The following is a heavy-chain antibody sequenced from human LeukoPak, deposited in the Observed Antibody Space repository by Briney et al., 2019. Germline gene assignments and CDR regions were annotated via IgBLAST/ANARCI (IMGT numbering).Heavy chain of an antibody. V-gene: IGHV7-4-1*02. CDR1: GYTFTSYA. J-gene: IGHJ4*02. D-gene: IGHD1-26*01. CDR3: ARDWINTTVSGSYHVSYFDY. Sequence: ASVKVSCKASGYTFTSYAMNWVRQAPGQGLEWMGWINTNTGNPTYAQGFTGRFVFSLDTSVSTAYLQISSLKAEDTAVYYCARDWINTTVSGSYHVSYFDYWGQGTLVTVSS. CDR2: INTNTGNP.